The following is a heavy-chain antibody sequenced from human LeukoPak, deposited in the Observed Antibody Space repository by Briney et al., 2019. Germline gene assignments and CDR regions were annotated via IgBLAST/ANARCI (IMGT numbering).Heavy chain of an antibody. CDR2: IYYSGST. J-gene: IGHJ4*02. Sequence: PSETLSLTCTVSGGSISSYYWSWIRQPPGKGLEWIGYIYYSGSTTYNPSLKSRVTISVDTSKNQFSLKLSSVPAADTAVYYCARRRGYSYDYWGQGTLVTVSS. D-gene: IGHD5-18*01. V-gene: IGHV4-59*01. CDR3: ARRRGYSYDY. CDR1: GGSISSYY.